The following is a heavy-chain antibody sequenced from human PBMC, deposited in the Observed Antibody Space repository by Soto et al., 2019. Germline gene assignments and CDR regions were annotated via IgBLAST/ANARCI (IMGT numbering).Heavy chain of an antibody. Sequence: GGSLRLSCAASGFTFDDYAMHWVRQAPGKGLERVSLISWDGGSTYYADSVKGRFTISRDNSKNSLYLQMNSLRAEDTALYYCAKDIRYCSSTSCSTYGMDVWGQGTTVTVSS. J-gene: IGHJ6*02. CDR2: ISWDGGST. CDR3: AKDIRYCSSTSCSTYGMDV. D-gene: IGHD2-2*01. V-gene: IGHV3-43D*04. CDR1: GFTFDDYA.